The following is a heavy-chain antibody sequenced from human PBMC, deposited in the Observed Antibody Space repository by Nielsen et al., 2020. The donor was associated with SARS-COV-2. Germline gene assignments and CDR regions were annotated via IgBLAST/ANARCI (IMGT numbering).Heavy chain of an antibody. V-gene: IGHV6-1*01. D-gene: IGHD2-15*01. Sequence: SQTLSLTRAISGDSVSSNSAAWTWIRQSPSRGLEWQGRTYYRSTWRNDYAASVQARITINPDTSKNQFSLQLTSVTPEDTAVYYCVREGYWFDSWGQGTLITVSS. CDR3: VREGYWFDS. CDR2: TYYRSTWRN. CDR1: GDSVSSNSAA. J-gene: IGHJ5*01.